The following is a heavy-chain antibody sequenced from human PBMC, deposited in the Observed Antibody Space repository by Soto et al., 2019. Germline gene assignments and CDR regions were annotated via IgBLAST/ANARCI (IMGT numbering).Heavy chain of an antibody. Sequence: GGSLRLSCAASGYTLSSYSMNWARPAPGKGLEWVSSISSSSSYIYNADSVKGRFTISRVNTKNSLYLQMTSLRAEDRAVYYYASEPAAAAFAYWRQCTLV. V-gene: IGHV3-21*01. D-gene: IGHD2-2*01. CDR3: ASEPAAAAFAY. J-gene: IGHJ1*01. CDR1: GYTLSSYS. CDR2: ISSSSSYI.